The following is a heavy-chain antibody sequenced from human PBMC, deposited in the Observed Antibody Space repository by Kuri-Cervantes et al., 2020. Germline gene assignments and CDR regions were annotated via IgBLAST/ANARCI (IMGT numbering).Heavy chain of an antibody. Sequence: ASVKVSCKASGYTFTSYGISWVRQAPGQGLEWMGWISAYNGNTNYAQKLQGRVTMTTDTSTSTAYMELRSLRSDDTAVYYCASVEEGWEPLAFDYRGQGTLVTVSS. J-gene: IGHJ4*02. CDR1: GYTFTSYG. V-gene: IGHV1-18*01. CDR3: ASVEEGWEPLAFDY. CDR2: ISAYNGNT. D-gene: IGHD1-26*01.